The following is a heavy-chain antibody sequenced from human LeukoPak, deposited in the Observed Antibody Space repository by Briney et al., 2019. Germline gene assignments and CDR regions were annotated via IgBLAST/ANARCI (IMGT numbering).Heavy chain of an antibody. V-gene: IGHV1-18*01. Sequence: ASLKLSCNPSGYTFTSLSLSWVPQAPAQGHDWMGWISAYNGNTNYAQKFQGRVTMTTYTSTSTAYMELRSLRSDDTAVYYCARERRYSSGPGDYWGQGTLVTVSS. CDR1: GYTFTSLS. J-gene: IGHJ4*02. CDR2: ISAYNGNT. CDR3: ARERRYSSGPGDY. D-gene: IGHD6-19*01.